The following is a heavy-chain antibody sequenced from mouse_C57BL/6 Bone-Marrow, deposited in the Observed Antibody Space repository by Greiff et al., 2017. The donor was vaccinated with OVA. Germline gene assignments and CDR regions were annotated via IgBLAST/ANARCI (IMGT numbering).Heavy chain of an antibody. Sequence: EVKLLESGPGMVKPSQSLSLTCTVTGYSITSGYDWHWIRHFPGNKLEWMGYISYSGSTNYNPSLKSRISITHDTSKNHFFLKLNSVTTEDTATYYCARGGIYYGYDWFAYWGQGTLVTVSA. D-gene: IGHD2-2*01. V-gene: IGHV3-1*01. CDR1: GYSITSGYD. CDR2: ISYSGST. J-gene: IGHJ3*01. CDR3: ARGGIYYGYDWFAY.